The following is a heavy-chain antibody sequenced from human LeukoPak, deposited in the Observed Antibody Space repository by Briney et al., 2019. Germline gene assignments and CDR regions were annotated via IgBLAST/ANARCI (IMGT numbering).Heavy chain of an antibody. CDR2: IYSGGST. CDR3: ALGDPSSS. V-gene: IGHV3-66*01. J-gene: IGHJ4*02. Sequence: GGSLRLSCAASGFTVSANYMSWVRQSPGKGLEWVSIIYSGGSTDYADSVKGRFTISKDNSKNTVFLQMNSLRAEDTAVYYCALGDPSSSWGQGTLVTVSS. D-gene: IGHD6-13*01. CDR1: GFTVSANY.